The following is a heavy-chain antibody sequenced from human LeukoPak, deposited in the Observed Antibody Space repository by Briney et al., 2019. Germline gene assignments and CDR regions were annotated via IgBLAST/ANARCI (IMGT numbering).Heavy chain of an antibody. D-gene: IGHD1/OR15-1a*01. J-gene: IGHJ4*02. CDR1: GYTFTGFY. Sequence: ASVKVSCKASGYTFTGFYMYWVRQAPGQGLEWVGRINPNSGDTGYAQKLQGRVILTRDTSITTVYMELSKLTSADTAGYYCTSSEHYQFWGQGTLVTVSS. CDR2: INPNSGDT. CDR3: TSSEHYQF. V-gene: IGHV1-2*02.